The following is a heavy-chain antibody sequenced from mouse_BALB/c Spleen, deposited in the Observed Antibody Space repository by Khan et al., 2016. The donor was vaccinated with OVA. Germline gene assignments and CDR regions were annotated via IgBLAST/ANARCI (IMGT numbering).Heavy chain of an antibody. CDR2: INTHSGVP. CDR1: GYTFTTAG. J-gene: IGHJ4*01. V-gene: IGHV9-4*02. D-gene: IGHD2-14*01. Sequence: QIQLVQSGPELKKPGETVRISCKASGYTFTTAGIQWVQKMPGKGLKWIGWINTHSGVPKYAEDFKGRFAFSLEITVTTAFLQITNLKNEDTAPYCCARGGAAYYRNDGGAMEYWGQGTSVTVSS. CDR3: ARGGAAYYRNDGGAMEY.